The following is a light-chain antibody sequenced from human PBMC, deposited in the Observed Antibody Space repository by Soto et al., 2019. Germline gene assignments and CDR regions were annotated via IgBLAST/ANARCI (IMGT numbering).Light chain of an antibody. V-gene: IGKV2-30*01. J-gene: IGKJ1*01. Sequence: DVVLTQSPLSLPVTLGQPASMSCRSSQSLEYSDGNTFLNWFHQRPGQSPRRLIYQVSNRDSGVPDRFTGSGSGTDFTLRISRVEAEDVGLSFCMQGTHWPWTFGQGTKVEI. CDR3: MQGTHWPWT. CDR2: QVS. CDR1: QSLEYSDGNTF.